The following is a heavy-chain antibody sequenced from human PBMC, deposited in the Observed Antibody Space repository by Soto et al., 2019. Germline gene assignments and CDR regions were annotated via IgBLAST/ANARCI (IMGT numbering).Heavy chain of an antibody. D-gene: IGHD3-10*01. J-gene: IGHJ6*02. V-gene: IGHV3-30-3*01. CDR1: GFTFSSYA. Sequence: QVQLVESGGGVVQPGRALRLSCAASGFTFSSYAMHWVRQAPGKGLEWVAVISYDGSNKYYADSVKGRFTISRDNSKNTLYLQMNSLRAEATAVYYCARDQLGSSSDYYYYGMDVWGQGTTVTVSS. CDR3: ARDQLGSSSDYYYYGMDV. CDR2: ISYDGSNK.